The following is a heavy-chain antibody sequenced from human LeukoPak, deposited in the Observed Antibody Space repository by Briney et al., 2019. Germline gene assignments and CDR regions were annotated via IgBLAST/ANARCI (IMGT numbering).Heavy chain of an antibody. CDR3: ARARYAFDI. CDR1: GDSISSGDYY. V-gene: IGHV4-30-4*08. CDR2: IYYSGST. J-gene: IGHJ3*02. Sequence: PSETLSLTCTVSGDSISSGDYYWSCIRHPPGKGLEWIGYIYYSGSTYYNPSLKSRVTIPVDTSKNQYSLKLSSVTAADTAVYYCARARYAFDIWGQGTMVTVSS.